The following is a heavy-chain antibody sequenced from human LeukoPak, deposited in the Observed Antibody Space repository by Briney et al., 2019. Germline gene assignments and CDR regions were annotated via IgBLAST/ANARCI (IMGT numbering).Heavy chain of an antibody. Sequence: SETLSLTCTVSGGSISSYYWSWIRQPPGKGLEWIGYIYYSGSTNYNPSLKSRVTISVDTSKNQFSLKLSSVTAADTAVYYCARQGPLGSAFDIWGQGTMVTASS. CDR3: ARQGPLGSAFDI. CDR1: GGSISSYY. J-gene: IGHJ3*02. CDR2: IYYSGST. V-gene: IGHV4-59*08.